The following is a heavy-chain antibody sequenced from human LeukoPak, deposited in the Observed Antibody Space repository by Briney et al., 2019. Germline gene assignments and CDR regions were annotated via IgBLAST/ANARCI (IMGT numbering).Heavy chain of an antibody. Sequence: SETLSLTCTVSGYSISSGYYWGWIRQPPGKGLEWIGSIYHSGSTYYNPSLKSRVTISVDTSKNQFSLKLSSVTAADTAVYYCARETSGYAGLRYYYMDVWGKGTTVTVSS. V-gene: IGHV4-38-2*02. CDR1: GYSISSGYY. D-gene: IGHD5-12*01. J-gene: IGHJ6*03. CDR3: ARETSGYAGLRYYYMDV. CDR2: IYHSGST.